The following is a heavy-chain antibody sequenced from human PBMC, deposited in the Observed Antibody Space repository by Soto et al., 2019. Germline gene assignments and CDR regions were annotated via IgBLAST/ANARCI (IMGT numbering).Heavy chain of an antibody. Sequence: SETLSLTCTVSGGSVSNSNYYWGWIRQSPGKGLEWIGSVYYRGRSFSKSSVKSRVTISVDTSKNQFSLNLNSVTASDTAVYYCVSQRTSVLTQAYFDYWGPGALVTVSS. CDR3: VSQRTSVLTQAYFDY. V-gene: IGHV4-39*01. CDR2: VYYRGRS. D-gene: IGHD2-8*01. CDR1: GGSVSNSNYY. J-gene: IGHJ4*02.